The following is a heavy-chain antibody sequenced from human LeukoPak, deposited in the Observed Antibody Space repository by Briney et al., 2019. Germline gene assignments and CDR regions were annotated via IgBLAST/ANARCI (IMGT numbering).Heavy chain of an antibody. CDR2: IRSKAYGGTT. D-gene: IGHD2-21*02. J-gene: IGHJ4*02. V-gene: IGHV3-49*04. CDR1: GFTFGDYA. Sequence: GRSLRLSCTASGFTFGDYAMSWVRQAPGKGLEWVGFIRSKAYGGTTEYAASVKGRFTISRDDSKSIAYLQMNSLKTVDTAVYYCTRVEGNIVVVTATPFDYWGQGTLVTVSS. CDR3: TRVEGNIVVVTATPFDY.